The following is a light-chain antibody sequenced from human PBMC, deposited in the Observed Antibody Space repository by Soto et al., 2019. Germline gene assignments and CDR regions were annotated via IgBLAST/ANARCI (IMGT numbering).Light chain of an antibody. J-gene: IGKJ2*03. CDR2: GAS. CDR3: QHYNNWPPYS. CDR1: QDVSTN. Sequence: ETVMTQSPDTLSVSPGESATLSCRASQDVSTNLAWFQQKPDQTPRLVLYGASKRATGIPARFSGSGSGRHFTLTISSLQSEDFGVYYCQHYNNWPPYSFGQGTKVDIK. V-gene: IGKV3-15*01.